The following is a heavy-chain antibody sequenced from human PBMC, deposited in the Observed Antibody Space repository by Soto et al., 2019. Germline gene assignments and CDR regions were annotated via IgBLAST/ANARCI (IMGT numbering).Heavy chain of an antibody. CDR2: IYYSGST. V-gene: IGHV4-30-4*01. CDR1: GGSISSGDYY. D-gene: IGHD3-3*01. Sequence: QVQLQESGPGLVKPSQTLSLTCTVSGGSISSGDYYWSWIRQPPGKGLEWIGYIYYSGSTYYNPSLKSRVTISVDTSKNQFSLKLSSVTAADTAVYYCSRGMGFGVVIIARPPPGWYFDLWGRGTLVTVSS. CDR3: SRGMGFGVVIIARPPPGWYFDL. J-gene: IGHJ2*01.